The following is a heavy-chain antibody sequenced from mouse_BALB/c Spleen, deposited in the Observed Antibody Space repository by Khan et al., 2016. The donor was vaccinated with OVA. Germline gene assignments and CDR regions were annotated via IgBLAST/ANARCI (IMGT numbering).Heavy chain of an antibody. CDR3: ARDGGQYVGYDAMDY. D-gene: IGHD2-14*01. V-gene: IGHV7-3*02. Sequence: EVELVESGGGLVQPGGSLRLSCATSGFTFTDYYMSWVRQPPGKALEWLGFIRNKANYYTTEYITSVKGRFTISRDNSQSILYLQMNTLRAEDSATYYWARDGGQYVGYDAMDYWGQGTSVTVAS. J-gene: IGHJ4*01. CDR1: GFTFTDYY. CDR2: IRNKANYYTT.